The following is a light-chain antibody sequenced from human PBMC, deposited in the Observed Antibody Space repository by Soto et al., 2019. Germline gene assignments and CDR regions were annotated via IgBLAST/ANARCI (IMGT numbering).Light chain of an antibody. Sequence: AIPLTQSPSSLSASAGDRVTITCRASQGISSALAWYQQKPGKAPKLLIYDASSLESGVPSRFSGSGSGTDFTLTISSLQPEDFATYYCQQFNNYPPITFCQGTRLEIK. J-gene: IGKJ5*01. CDR1: QGISSA. CDR3: QQFNNYPPIT. CDR2: DAS. V-gene: IGKV1D-13*01.